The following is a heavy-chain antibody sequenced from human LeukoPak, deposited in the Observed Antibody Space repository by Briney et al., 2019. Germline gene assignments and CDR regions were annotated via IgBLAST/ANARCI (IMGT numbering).Heavy chain of an antibody. J-gene: IGHJ4*02. V-gene: IGHV3-30*03. CDR3: VRDRLGDWYIRDFDS. CDR1: GFTFSSYG. Sequence: GGSLRLSCAASGFTFSSYGMHWVRQAPGKGLEWVAVISYDGSNKYYADSVKGRFTISRDNSKNTLYLQMDSLRAEDTAVYYCVRDRLGDWYIRDFDSWGQGTLVTVSS. D-gene: IGHD5-24*01. CDR2: ISYDGSNK.